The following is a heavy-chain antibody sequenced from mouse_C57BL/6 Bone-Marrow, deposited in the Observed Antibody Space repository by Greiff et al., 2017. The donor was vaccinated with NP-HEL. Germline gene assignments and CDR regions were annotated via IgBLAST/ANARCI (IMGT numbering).Heavy chain of an antibody. D-gene: IGHD1-1*01. CDR3: ANDYYGSSGFAY. CDR1: GFTFTDYY. V-gene: IGHV1-36*01. Sequence: EVQRVESGPVLVKPGPSVKISCKASGFTFTDYYMHWVKQNHGKSLEWIGLVYPYNGGTSYNQKFKGKATLTVDTSSSTAYMELNSLTSEDSAVYYCANDYYGSSGFAYWGQGTLVTVSA. J-gene: IGHJ3*01. CDR2: VYPYNGGT.